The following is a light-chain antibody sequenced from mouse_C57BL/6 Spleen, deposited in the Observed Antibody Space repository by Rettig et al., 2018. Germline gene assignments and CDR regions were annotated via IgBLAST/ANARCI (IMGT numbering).Light chain of an antibody. CDR1: KSISKY. CDR3: QQHNEYPWT. Sequence: SPSYLAASPGETITINCRASKSISKYLAWYQEKPGKTNKLLIYSGSTLQSGIPSRFSGSGSGTDFTLAISSLEPEDFAMYYCQQHNEYPWTFGGGTKLEIK. J-gene: IGKJ1*01. V-gene: IGKV16-104*01. CDR2: SGS.